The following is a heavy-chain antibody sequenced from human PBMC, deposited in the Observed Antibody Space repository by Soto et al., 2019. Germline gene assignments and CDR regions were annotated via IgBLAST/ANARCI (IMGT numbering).Heavy chain of an antibody. J-gene: IGHJ4*02. Sequence: GGSLRLSCAASGFTFSSYAMSWVRQAPGKGLEWVSALSGSGISTYYADSVKGRFTISRDNSKNTLYLQMNSLRAEDTAIYYCAKDGNGWYGNSWSYFHYWGQGTLVTVSS. D-gene: IGHD6-13*01. V-gene: IGHV3-23*01. CDR3: AKDGNGWYGNSWSYFHY. CDR1: GFTFSSYA. CDR2: LSGSGIST.